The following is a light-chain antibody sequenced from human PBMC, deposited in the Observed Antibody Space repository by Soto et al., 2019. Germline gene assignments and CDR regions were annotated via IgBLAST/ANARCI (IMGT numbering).Light chain of an antibody. CDR1: QSVSSSY. V-gene: IGKV3-20*01. CDR2: GAS. J-gene: IGKJ1*01. Sequence: EIVLTQYPGTLSLSPGERATRSGMASQSVSSSYLAWYQQKPGQAPRLLIYGASSRATGITDRFSGSGSGTDFTLTISRLEPEDFAVYYCQQYGSSPWTFGQGTKVDIK. CDR3: QQYGSSPWT.